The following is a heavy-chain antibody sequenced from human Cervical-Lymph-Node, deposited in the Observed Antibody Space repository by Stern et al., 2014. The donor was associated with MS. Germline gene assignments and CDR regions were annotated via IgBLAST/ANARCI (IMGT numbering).Heavy chain of an antibody. CDR3: ARHGGTGYLLDGFDI. CDR2: IYYSGGT. CDR1: GGSISSSSYY. Sequence: QMQLQESGPGLVKPSETLSLTCTVSGGSISSSSYYWGWIRQPPGKGLEWIGSIYYSGGTYYNPSLKSRITISVHTSHNQFSLNLTSGTAADTAVYYCARHGGTGYLLDGFDIWGQGTMVTVSS. J-gene: IGHJ3*02. D-gene: IGHD3-9*01. V-gene: IGHV4-39*01.